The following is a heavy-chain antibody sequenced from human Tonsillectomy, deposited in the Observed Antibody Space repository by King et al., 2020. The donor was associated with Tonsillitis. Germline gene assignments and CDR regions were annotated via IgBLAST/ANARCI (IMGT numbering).Heavy chain of an antibody. Sequence: VQLVESGAEVKKPGASVKVSCKASGYTFTGYYMHWVRQAPGQGLEWMGWINPNSGGTNYAQKFQGRVTMTRDTSISTAYMELRRLRSDDTAVYYCARVRPRGIAVAWSINGFDLGGQGTLVTVSS. D-gene: IGHD6-19*01. CDR1: GYTFTGYY. CDR3: ARVRPRGIAVAWSINGFDL. V-gene: IGHV1-2*02. CDR2: INPNSGGT. J-gene: IGHJ5*02.